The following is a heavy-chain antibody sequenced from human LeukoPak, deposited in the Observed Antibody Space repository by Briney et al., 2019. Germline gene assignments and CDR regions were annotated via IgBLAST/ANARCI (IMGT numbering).Heavy chain of an antibody. Sequence: PGGSLRLSCGASGFTFSSYGMHWVRQAPGKGLEWVAFIRYDGSNKYYADSVKGRFTISRDNSKNTLYLQMNSLRAEDTAVYYCAKVGFGGVIGYFDYWGQGTLVTVSS. CDR1: GFTFSSYG. CDR3: AKVGFGGVIGYFDY. V-gene: IGHV3-30*02. D-gene: IGHD3-16*01. J-gene: IGHJ4*02. CDR2: IRYDGSNK.